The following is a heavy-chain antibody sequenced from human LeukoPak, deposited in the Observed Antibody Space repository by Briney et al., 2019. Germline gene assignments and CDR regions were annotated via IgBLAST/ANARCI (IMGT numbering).Heavy chain of an antibody. Sequence: SETLSLTCTASGGSINNYYWSWIRQPPGEGLEWIGCIYYSGSTNYNPSLKGRVTISVDTSKNQFTLKLSSVTAADTAVYYCARRRYSNSWYIDYWGQGTLVTVSS. CDR2: IYYSGST. CDR3: ARRRYSNSWYIDY. D-gene: IGHD6-13*01. CDR1: GGSINNYY. J-gene: IGHJ4*02. V-gene: IGHV4-59*01.